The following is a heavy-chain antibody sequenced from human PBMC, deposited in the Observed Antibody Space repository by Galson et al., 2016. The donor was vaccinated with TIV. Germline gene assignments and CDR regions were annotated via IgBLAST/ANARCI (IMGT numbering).Heavy chain of an antibody. D-gene: IGHD3-22*01. Sequence: SVKVSCKASGYMFTAYFIHWVRQAPGQGLEWMGRINPNSGATDYAQKFQGRVTMTRDTSIRTAYMELSRLTYDDTAVYYCARSYYYDSSAYYFDYWGQGTLVTVSS. CDR3: ARSYYYDSSAYYFDY. V-gene: IGHV1-2*06. CDR2: INPNSGAT. CDR1: GYMFTAYF. J-gene: IGHJ4*02.